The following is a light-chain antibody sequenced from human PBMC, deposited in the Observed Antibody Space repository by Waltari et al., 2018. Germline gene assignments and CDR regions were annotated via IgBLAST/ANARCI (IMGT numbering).Light chain of an antibody. Sequence: DIQMTQYPSSLSASVGDRVTITCRASQGISNYLAWYQQKPGKVPKLLIYAASTLQSGVPSRFSGSGSGTDFTLTISSLQPEDAATYYCQKYNSAPALTFGGGTKVEIK. CDR1: QGISNY. V-gene: IGKV1-27*01. J-gene: IGKJ4*01. CDR3: QKYNSAPALT. CDR2: AAS.